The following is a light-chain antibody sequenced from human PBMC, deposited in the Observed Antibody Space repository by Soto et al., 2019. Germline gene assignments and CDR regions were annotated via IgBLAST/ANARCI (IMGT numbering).Light chain of an antibody. CDR1: NIGSKN. Sequence: SYELTQPLSVSVALGQTARITCGGNNIGSKNVHWYQQKPGQAPVLVIYWDSNRPSGIPERFSGSNSGNTATLTISRAQAGDEADYYCQVWDSRTVVFGGGTKVTVL. CDR2: WDS. CDR3: QVWDSRTVV. J-gene: IGLJ2*01. V-gene: IGLV3-9*01.